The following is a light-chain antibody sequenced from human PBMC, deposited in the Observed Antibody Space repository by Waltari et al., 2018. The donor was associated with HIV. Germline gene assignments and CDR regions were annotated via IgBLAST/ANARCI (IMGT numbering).Light chain of an antibody. CDR1: SSTIGNHY. CDR2: DNN. J-gene: IGLJ1*01. CDR3: QSYDSTLSGV. V-gene: IGLV1-51*01. Sequence: QSVLPQPPSVSAAPGQKVTISCSGSSSTIGNHYVSWYHQLPGTAPKLLIYDNNKRPSGIPDRFSGSQSGTSASLAIAGLQAEDEADYYCQSYDSTLSGVFGTGTKVTVL.